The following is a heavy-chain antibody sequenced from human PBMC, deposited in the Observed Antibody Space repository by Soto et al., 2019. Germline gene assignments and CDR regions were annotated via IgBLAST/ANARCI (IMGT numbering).Heavy chain of an antibody. CDR1: GGAISGYY. Sequence: SETLSLTCTVSGGAISGYYWTWIRQPAGKGLEWIGRIYSSGSTKYNPSLKSRVTMSLDTSTNQFSLRLTSVTAADTAVYYCARGQRFSDWFDPWGQGTLVTVSS. J-gene: IGHJ5*02. D-gene: IGHD3-3*01. V-gene: IGHV4-4*07. CDR2: IYSSGST. CDR3: ARGQRFSDWFDP.